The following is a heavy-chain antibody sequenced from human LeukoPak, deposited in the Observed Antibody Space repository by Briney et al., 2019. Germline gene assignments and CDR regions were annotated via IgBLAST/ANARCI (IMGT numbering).Heavy chain of an antibody. J-gene: IGHJ5*02. CDR2: IYYSGST. CDR3: AKRRGSWFDP. V-gene: IGHV4-59*01. Sequence: SETLSLTCTVSGGSISSYYWTWIRQPPGKGLEWLGYIYYSGSTNYNPSLKSRVTISVDTSKNQFSLKLSSVTAADTAVYYCAKRRGSWFDPWGQGTLVTVSS. CDR1: GGSISSYY.